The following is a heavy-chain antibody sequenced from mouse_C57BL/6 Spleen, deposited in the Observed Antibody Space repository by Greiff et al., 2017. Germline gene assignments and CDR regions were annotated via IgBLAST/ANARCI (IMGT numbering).Heavy chain of an antibody. Sequence: EVQLQQSVAELVRPGASVKLSCTASGFNIKNTYMHWVKQRPEQSLEWIGRIDPSNGNTKYAPKFQGQATITVATSSKTAYLQLSSLTSEDTAISYCARGGFSTTVDDYFDYWGQGTTLTVSS. D-gene: IGHD1-1*01. CDR2: IDPSNGNT. J-gene: IGHJ2*01. CDR3: ARGGFSTTVDDYFDY. CDR1: GFNIKNTY. V-gene: IGHV14-3*01.